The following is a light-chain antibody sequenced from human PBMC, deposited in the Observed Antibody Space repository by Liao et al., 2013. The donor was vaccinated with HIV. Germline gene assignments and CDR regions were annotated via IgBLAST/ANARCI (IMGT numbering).Light chain of an antibody. J-gene: IGLJ1*01. Sequence: SYELTQPPSVSVAPGKTARLACGGDNIRRKSVHWYQQKPGQAPLLVMYYDSDRPSGIPERFSGSKSGNTATLTISGVEAGDEADYYCQVWDSSSDHYVFGTGTKVTVL. CDR2: YDS. CDR1: NIRRKS. V-gene: IGLV3-21*01. CDR3: QVWDSSSDHYV.